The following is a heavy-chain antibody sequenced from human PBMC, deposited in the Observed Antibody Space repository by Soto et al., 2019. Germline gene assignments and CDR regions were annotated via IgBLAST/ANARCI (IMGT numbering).Heavy chain of an antibody. D-gene: IGHD6-13*01. CDR3: ARDGGSSWYEYYYYGMDV. Sequence: PSETLSLTCTVSGGSISSYYWSWIRQPPGKGLEWIGYIYYSGSTNYNPSLKSRVTISVDTSKNQFSLKLSSVTAADTAVYYCARDGGSSWYEYYYYGMDVWGQGTTVTVSS. J-gene: IGHJ6*02. CDR2: IYYSGST. CDR1: GGSISSYY. V-gene: IGHV4-59*01.